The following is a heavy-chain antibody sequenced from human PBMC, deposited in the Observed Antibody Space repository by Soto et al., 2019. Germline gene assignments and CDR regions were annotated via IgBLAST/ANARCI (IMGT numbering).Heavy chain of an antibody. V-gene: IGHV1-8*01. D-gene: IGHD3-3*01. J-gene: IGHJ6*02. CDR3: ARGPYYDFLSGYFYFYYGMDV. CDR1: GYTFTSYD. Sequence: ALLKLSCDASGYTFTSYDIHWVRRATGQGLEWMGWMNPNSGNTGYAQKFQGRVTMTRNTSISTAYMELSSLRSEDTAVYYCARGPYYDFLSGYFYFYYGMDVWGQGTTVTVS. CDR2: MNPNSGNT.